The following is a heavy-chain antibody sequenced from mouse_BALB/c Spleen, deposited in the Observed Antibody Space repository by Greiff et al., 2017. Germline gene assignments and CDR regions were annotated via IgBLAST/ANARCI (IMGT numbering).Heavy chain of an antibody. CDR3: ARASGFAY. D-gene: IGHD3-1*01. V-gene: IGHV5-17*02. CDR2: ISSGSSTI. J-gene: IGHJ3*01. Sequence: EVQVVESGGGLVQPGGSRKLSCAASGFTFSSFGMHWVRQAPEKGLEWVAYISSGSSTIYYADTVKVRFTISRDNPKNTLFLQMTSLRSEDTAMYYCARASGFAYWGQGTLVTVSA. CDR1: GFTFSSFG.